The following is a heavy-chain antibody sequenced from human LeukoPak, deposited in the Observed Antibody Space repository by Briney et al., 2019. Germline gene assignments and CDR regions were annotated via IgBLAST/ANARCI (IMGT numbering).Heavy chain of an antibody. J-gene: IGHJ4*02. CDR3: ARDDSGSYYFDY. D-gene: IGHD1-26*01. CDR1: VYTFTGYY. CDR2: INPNSGGT. Sequence: ASVKVSCKASVYTFTGYYMHWVRQSPGQGLEWMGWINPNSGGTNYAQKFQGRVTMTRDTSISTAYMELSRLRSNDTAVYYCARDDSGSYYFDYWGQGTLVTVSS. V-gene: IGHV1-2*02.